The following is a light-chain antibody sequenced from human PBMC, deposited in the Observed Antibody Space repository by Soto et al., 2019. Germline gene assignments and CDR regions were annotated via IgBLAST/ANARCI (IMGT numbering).Light chain of an antibody. V-gene: IGKV3-11*01. CDR2: DAS. CDR3: QQRSHWPPT. J-gene: IGKJ3*01. Sequence: EIVLKQSPATLSLSPGERATLSCRASQSVSSYLAWYQQKPGQAPRLLIYDASNRATGIPARFSGSGSGTDFTLTISSLEPEDFAVYYCQQRSHWPPTFGPGTKVDIK. CDR1: QSVSSY.